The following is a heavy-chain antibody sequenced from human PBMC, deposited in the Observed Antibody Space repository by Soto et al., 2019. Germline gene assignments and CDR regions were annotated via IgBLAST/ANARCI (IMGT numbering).Heavy chain of an antibody. D-gene: IGHD6-13*01. J-gene: IGHJ4*02. CDR2: INHVGST. V-gene: IGHV4-34*01. CDR3: ARGGGSIWD. CDR1: GGSFSGYY. Sequence: QVQLQQWGAGLLKPSETLSLTCAVYGGSFSGYYWSWIRQPPGKGLEWIGEINHVGSTNYNPSLKSPVTKSLDTAKNPFPLKLSSVTAADTAGYFRARGGGSIWDWGQGALVTVSS.